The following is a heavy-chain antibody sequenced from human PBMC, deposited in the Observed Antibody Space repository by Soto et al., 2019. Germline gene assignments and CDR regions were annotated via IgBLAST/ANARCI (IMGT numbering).Heavy chain of an antibody. CDR1: GGTFSSYT. Sequence: SVKVSCKACGGTFSSYTISWVRQEPGQGLEWMGRIIPILGIANYAQKFQGRVTITADKSTSTAYMELSSLRSEDTAVYYCARVGTAMVTYYGMDVWGQGTTVTVSS. CDR3: ARVGTAMVTYYGMDV. V-gene: IGHV1-69*02. J-gene: IGHJ6*02. CDR2: IIPILGIA. D-gene: IGHD5-18*01.